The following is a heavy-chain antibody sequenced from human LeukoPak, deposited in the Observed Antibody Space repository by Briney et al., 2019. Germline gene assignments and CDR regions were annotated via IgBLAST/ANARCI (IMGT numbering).Heavy chain of an antibody. V-gene: IGHV3-74*01. CDR1: GLTFSSYW. J-gene: IGHJ4*02. Sequence: GGSLRLSCAASGLTFSSYWMHWVRQAPGKGLVWVSRISSDGNSTTYADSVKGRFTISRDNAKNTLYLQMNSLRAEDTAVYYCARGYSGSYRVDYWGQGTLVTVSS. CDR3: ARGYSGSYRVDY. CDR2: ISSDGNST. D-gene: IGHD1-26*01.